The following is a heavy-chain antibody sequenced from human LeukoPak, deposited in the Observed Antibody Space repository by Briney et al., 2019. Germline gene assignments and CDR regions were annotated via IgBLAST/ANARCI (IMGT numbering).Heavy chain of an antibody. V-gene: IGHV4-38-2*01. Sequence: PSEILSLTCAVSGYSISSGYYWGWIRQPPGEGLEWIGSIYHGGSTYYNPSLKSRVTISVDTSKNQFSLKLSSVTAAGTAVYYCARARDYGSGTWYFDSWGQGTLVTVSS. CDR3: ARARDYGSGTWYFDS. CDR1: GYSISSGYY. D-gene: IGHD3-10*01. J-gene: IGHJ4*02. CDR2: IYHGGST.